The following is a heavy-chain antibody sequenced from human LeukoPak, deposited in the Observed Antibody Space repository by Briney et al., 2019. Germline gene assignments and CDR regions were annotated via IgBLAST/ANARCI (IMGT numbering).Heavy chain of an antibody. D-gene: IGHD3-10*01. V-gene: IGHV4-59*08. CDR1: GGSISSYY. Sequence: SETLSLTCTVSGGSISSYYWSWIRQPPGKGLEWIAYKSHSGSTNYNPSLKSRVTISVDTSKDQFSLKLSSVTAADTAVYYCARHVPPSGDHFDCWGQGTLVTVSS. J-gene: IGHJ4*02. CDR3: ARHVPPSGDHFDC. CDR2: KSHSGST.